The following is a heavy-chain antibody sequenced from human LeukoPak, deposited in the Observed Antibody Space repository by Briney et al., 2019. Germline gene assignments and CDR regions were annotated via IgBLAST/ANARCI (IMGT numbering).Heavy chain of an antibody. CDR1: AFTFRTYW. J-gene: IGHJ6*02. D-gene: IGHD5-12*01. CDR3: TRDASGDTNSGPRMDV. Sequence: GGSLRLSCAASAFTFRTYWMSWVRQAPGKGLEWVAMIKLDGSEKYYVDSAKGLFIISRDNAKNSLYLQMTSLRAEDTAVYYCTRDASGDTNSGPRMDVWGQGTTVTVSS. V-gene: IGHV3-7*05. CDR2: IKLDGSEK.